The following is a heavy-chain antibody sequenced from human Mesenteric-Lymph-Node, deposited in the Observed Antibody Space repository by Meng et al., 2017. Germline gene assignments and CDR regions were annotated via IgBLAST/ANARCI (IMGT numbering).Heavy chain of an antibody. V-gene: IGHV1-8*01. D-gene: IGHD6-13*01. J-gene: IGHJ4*02. Sequence: QGQLVQSGAEVKEPGASVKVSCKASGYTFTSYHINWVRQATGQGPEWMGWMSPSTDNTGYAEKFQGRVTMTRDTSTSTVYMELSSLRSEDTAVYYCARGVRIAAAGIPVDYWGQGTLVTVSS. CDR3: ARGVRIAAAGIPVDY. CDR1: GYTFTSYH. CDR2: MSPSTDNT.